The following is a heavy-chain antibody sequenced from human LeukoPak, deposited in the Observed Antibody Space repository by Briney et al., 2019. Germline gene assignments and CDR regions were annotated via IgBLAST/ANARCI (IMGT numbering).Heavy chain of an antibody. CDR3: ASGRGAAASWFDP. Sequence: SETLSLTCTVSGGSISSYYWSWIRQPPGKGLEWIGYIYYSGSTNYNPSLKSRVTISVDTSKNQFSLKLSSVTAADTAVYYCASGRGAAASWFDPWGQGTLVTVSS. V-gene: IGHV4-59*01. CDR2: IYYSGST. CDR1: GGSISSYY. J-gene: IGHJ5*02. D-gene: IGHD6-13*01.